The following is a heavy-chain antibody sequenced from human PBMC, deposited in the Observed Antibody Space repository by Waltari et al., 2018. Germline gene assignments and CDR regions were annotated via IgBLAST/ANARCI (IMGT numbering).Heavy chain of an antibody. CDR1: GDSISTPSNY. CDR2: IHSSGST. Sequence: QLQLQESGPGLVKPSETLSLTCTVSGDSISTPSNYWGWIRQAPGKGLEWVGFIHSSGSTYYNPSLKSRVTLSVETSKNQFSLRLTSVTAADTAVYYCARPANFYYERGGYDYWGQGTLVTVSS. J-gene: IGHJ4*02. CDR3: ARPANFYYERGGYDY. D-gene: IGHD3-22*01. V-gene: IGHV4-39*01.